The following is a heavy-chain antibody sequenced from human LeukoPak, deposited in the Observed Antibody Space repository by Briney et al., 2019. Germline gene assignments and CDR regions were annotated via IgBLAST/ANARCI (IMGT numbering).Heavy chain of an antibody. CDR1: GGTFSSYA. V-gene: IGHV1-69*05. CDR2: IIPIFGTA. D-gene: IGHD4-23*01. J-gene: IGHJ4*02. CDR3: ARDRSGDYGGNSFDY. Sequence: SVKVSCKASGGTFSSYAISWVRQAPGQGLEWMGGIIPIFGTANYAQKFQGRVTITTDKSTSTAYMELSSLRSEDTAVYYCARDRSGDYGGNSFDYWGQGTLVTVSS.